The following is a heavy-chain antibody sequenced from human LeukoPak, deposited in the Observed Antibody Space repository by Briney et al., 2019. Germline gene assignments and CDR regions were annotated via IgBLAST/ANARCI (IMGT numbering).Heavy chain of an antibody. CDR3: AADLHYSNALDFDY. V-gene: IGHV1-58*02. D-gene: IGHD4-4*01. J-gene: IGHJ4*02. CDR1: GFTFTSSA. CDR2: IVVGSGNT. Sequence: GASVKVSCKASGFTFTSSAMQWVRQARGRRLEWIGWIVVGSGNTNYAQKFQERVTITRDMSTSTAYMELSSLRSEDTAVYYCAADLHYSNALDFDYWGQGTLVTVSS.